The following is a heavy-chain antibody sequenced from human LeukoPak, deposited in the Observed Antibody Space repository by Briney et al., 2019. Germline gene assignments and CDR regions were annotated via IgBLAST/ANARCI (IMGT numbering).Heavy chain of an antibody. D-gene: IGHD6-13*01. J-gene: IGHJ4*02. CDR2: IYFSGST. Sequence: SETLSLTCTVSSGSISNYYWSWIRRPPGKGLQWIGYIYFSGSTTYNPSLKSRVTISVDTSKNQFSLRLSSVSAADTAVYYCARGGSSSWSTTNFDYWAREPWSPSPQ. CDR3: ARGGSSSWSTTNFDY. V-gene: IGHV4-59*01. CDR1: SGSISNYY.